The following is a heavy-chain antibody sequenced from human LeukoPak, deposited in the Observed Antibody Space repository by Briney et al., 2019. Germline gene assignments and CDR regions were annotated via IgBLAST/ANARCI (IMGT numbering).Heavy chain of an antibody. CDR2: ISYDGSNK. CDR3: ARGGGVYADAFDI. D-gene: IGHD2-8*01. Sequence: PGGSLRLSCAASGFTFSSYAMHWVRQAPGKGLEWVAVISYDGSNKYYADSVKGRFTISRDNSKNTLYLQMNSLRAEDTAVYYCARGGGVYADAFDIWGQGTKVTVSS. V-gene: IGHV3-30*04. CDR1: GFTFSSYA. J-gene: IGHJ3*02.